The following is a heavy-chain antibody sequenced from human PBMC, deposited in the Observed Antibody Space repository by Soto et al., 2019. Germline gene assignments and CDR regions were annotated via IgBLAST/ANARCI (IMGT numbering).Heavy chain of an antibody. D-gene: IGHD1-26*01. V-gene: IGHV3-64D*06. Sequence: PEGSLRLSCSASGFTFSTYTMHWVRQAPGKGLEYVSSIISNGGKTYYADSVKGRFSISRDNSKNTVYLQMSSLRAEDTAVYYYVKVRLGTYYYFDSWGQGTLVTVSS. CDR1: GFTFSTYT. J-gene: IGHJ4*02. CDR2: IISNGGKT. CDR3: VKVRLGTYYYFDS.